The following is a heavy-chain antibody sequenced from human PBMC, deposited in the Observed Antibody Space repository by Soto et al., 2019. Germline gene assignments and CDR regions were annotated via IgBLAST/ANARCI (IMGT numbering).Heavy chain of an antibody. J-gene: IGHJ5*02. D-gene: IGHD3-10*01. V-gene: IGHV4-59*02. CDR2: IHFSGGT. CDR3: ARGGTYGSGVYNWFDP. CDR1: GDSVGSYS. Sequence: SETLSLTCSVTGDSVGSYSWSWIRQIPGKGLEWIGYIHFSGGTNSTPSLRSRVPIPVESSKNQLSLNLTSLTAADTAIYYCARGGTYGSGVYNWFDPWGQGMLVTVSS.